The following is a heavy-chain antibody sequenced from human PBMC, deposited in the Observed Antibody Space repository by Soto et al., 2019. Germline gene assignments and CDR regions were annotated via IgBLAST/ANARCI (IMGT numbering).Heavy chain of an antibody. J-gene: IGHJ4*02. CDR2: IIPIFGTP. D-gene: IGHD6-13*01. CDR3: ARVLEGSSWNAIDF. CDR1: EGTFKNYA. V-gene: IGHV1-69*06. Sequence: QVHLVQSGPEVKKPGSSVRVSCKASEGTFKNYAISWIRQAPGHGLEWMGGIIPIFGTPNDAQKFQGRVTISADKTTTTAYMALTSLISDDTAVYYCARVLEGSSWNAIDFWGPGTLVTVSS.